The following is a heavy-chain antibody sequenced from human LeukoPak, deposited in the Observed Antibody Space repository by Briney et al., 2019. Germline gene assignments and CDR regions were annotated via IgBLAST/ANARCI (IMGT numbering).Heavy chain of an antibody. D-gene: IGHD6-13*01. CDR1: GYTFTAYY. Sequence: ASVKVSCKASGYTFTAYYMHWVRQAPGQGLEWMGWINPNSGGTNYVQKFQGRVTMTRDTSISTAYMELTRLKSDDTAVYYCAPTSPTYSSNWYATYYFDYWGQGTLVTVSS. V-gene: IGHV1-2*02. CDR2: INPNSGGT. J-gene: IGHJ4*02. CDR3: APTSPTYSSNWYATYYFDY.